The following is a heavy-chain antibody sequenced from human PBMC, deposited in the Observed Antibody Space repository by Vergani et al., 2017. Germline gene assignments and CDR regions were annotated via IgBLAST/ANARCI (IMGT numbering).Heavy chain of an antibody. CDR3: ARHRAISVPRVVPAANWFDP. CDR1: GYSFTSYW. Sequence: EVQLVQSGAEVKKPGESLRISCKGSGYSFTSYWISWVRQMPGKGLEWMGRIDPSDSYTNYSPSFQGHVTISADKSISTAYLQWSSLKASDTAMYYCARHRAISVPRVVPAANWFDPWGQGTLVTVSS. D-gene: IGHD2-2*01. CDR2: IDPSDSYT. J-gene: IGHJ5*02. V-gene: IGHV5-10-1*03.